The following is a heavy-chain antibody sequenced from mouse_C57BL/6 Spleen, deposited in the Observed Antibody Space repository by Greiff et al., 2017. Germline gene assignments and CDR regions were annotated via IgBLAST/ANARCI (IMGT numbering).Heavy chain of an antibody. Sequence: EVKLVESGEGLVKPGGSLKLSCAASGFTFSSYAMSWVRQTPEKRLEWVGYISSGGDSIYYADTVKGRFTISRDKARNTLYLQMSGLNSEDTAMYYCTRDLDLDYWGQGTTLTVSS. V-gene: IGHV5-9-1*02. CDR3: TRDLDLDY. J-gene: IGHJ2*01. CDR1: GFTFSSYA. CDR2: ISSGGDSI.